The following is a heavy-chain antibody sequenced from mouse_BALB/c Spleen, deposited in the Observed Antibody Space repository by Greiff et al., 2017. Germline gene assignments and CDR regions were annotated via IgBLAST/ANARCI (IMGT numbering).Heavy chain of an antibody. J-gene: IGHJ2*01. D-gene: IGHD2-14*01. Sequence: EVNVVESGGGLVKPGGSLKLSCEASGFTFSSYTMSWVRQTPEKRLEWVATISSGGSYTYYPDSVKGRFTISRDNAKNTLYLQMSSLKSEDTAMYYCTRAGTGKYYFDYWGQGTTLTVSS. CDR3: TRAGTGKYYFDY. CDR2: ISSGGSYT. CDR1: GFTFSSYT. V-gene: IGHV5-6-4*01.